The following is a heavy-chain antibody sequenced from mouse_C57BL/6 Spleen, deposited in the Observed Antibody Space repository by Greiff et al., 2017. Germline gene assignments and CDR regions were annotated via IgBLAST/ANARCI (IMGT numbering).Heavy chain of an antibody. V-gene: IGHV10-3*01. Sequence: DVQLVESGGGLVQPKGSLKLSCAASGFTFNTYAMHWFRQAPGKGLEWVARISSKSSNYATYCADSVKDRFTISRDDSHSMLYLQRHNLKTEDTAMYYCVRETETGAMDYWGQGTSVTVSS. CDR2: ISSKSSNYAT. CDR3: VRETETGAMDY. J-gene: IGHJ4*01. CDR1: GFTFNTYA.